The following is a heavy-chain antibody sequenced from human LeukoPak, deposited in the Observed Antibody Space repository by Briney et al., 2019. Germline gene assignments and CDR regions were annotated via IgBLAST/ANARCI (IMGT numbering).Heavy chain of an antibody. Sequence: TASETLSLTCTVSGYSISSGYYWGWIRQPPGKGLEWIGSIYHSGSTYYNPSLKSRVTISVDTSKNQFSLKLSSVTAADTAVYYCARRSNYYDRSGTPLHAFDIWGQGTMVTVSS. CDR1: GYSISSGYY. V-gene: IGHV4-38-2*02. D-gene: IGHD3-22*01. CDR2: IYHSGST. CDR3: ARRSNYYDRSGTPLHAFDI. J-gene: IGHJ3*02.